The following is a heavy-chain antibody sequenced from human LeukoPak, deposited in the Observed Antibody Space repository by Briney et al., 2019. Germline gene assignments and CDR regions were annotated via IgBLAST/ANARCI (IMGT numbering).Heavy chain of an antibody. CDR1: GGSISSYY. V-gene: IGHV4-59*01. J-gene: IGHJ5*02. CDR2: IYYSGST. Sequence: SETLSLTCTVSGGSISSYYWSWIRQPPGKGLEWIGYIYYSGSTNYNPSLKSRVTISVDTSKNQFSLKLSPVTAADTAVYYCARVHPKYQLLPWGQGTLVTVSS. D-gene: IGHD2-2*01. CDR3: ARVHPKYQLLP.